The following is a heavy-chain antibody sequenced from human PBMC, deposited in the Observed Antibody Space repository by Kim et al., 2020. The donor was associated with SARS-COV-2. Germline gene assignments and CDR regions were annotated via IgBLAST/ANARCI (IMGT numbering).Heavy chain of an antibody. J-gene: IGHJ5*02. Sequence: SVKVSCKASGGTFSSYAISWVRQAPGQGLEWMGGIIPIFGTANYAQKFQVRVTITADESTSTAYMELSSLRSEDTAVYYCAREGVPGQLRYFDWLLGPKGGWFDPWGQEALVTVSS. V-gene: IGHV1-69*13. D-gene: IGHD3-9*01. CDR2: IIPIFGTA. CDR1: GGTFSSYA. CDR3: AREGVPGQLRYFDWLLGPKGGWFDP.